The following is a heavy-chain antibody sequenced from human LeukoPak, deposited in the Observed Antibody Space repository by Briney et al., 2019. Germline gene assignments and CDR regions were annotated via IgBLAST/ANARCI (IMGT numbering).Heavy chain of an antibody. CDR2: ISYDGSNK. J-gene: IGHJ4*02. D-gene: IGHD1-26*01. Sequence: GGSLRLSCAASGFTFGSYGMHWVRQAPGKGLEWVAVISYDGSNKYYADSVKGRFTISRDNSKNTLYLQMNSLRAEDTAVYYCAKGGIVGATTRGHFDYWGQGTLVTVSS. CDR1: GFTFGSYG. CDR3: AKGGIVGATTRGHFDY. V-gene: IGHV3-30*18.